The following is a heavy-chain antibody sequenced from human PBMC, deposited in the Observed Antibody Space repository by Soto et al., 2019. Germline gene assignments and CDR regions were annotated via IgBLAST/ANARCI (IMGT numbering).Heavy chain of an antibody. D-gene: IGHD3-16*01. CDR3: ISYHYAAGSPPDY. J-gene: IGHJ4*02. V-gene: IGHV3-72*01. CDR2: TAKNGNSYTT. Sequence: TGGSLRLSCAASGITFSDHYMDWVRPAPGKGLEWVGRTAKNGNSYTTEYAASVKGRFTISRDDSKSSLYLQMNSLKTEDTAVYYCISYHYAAGSPPDYWGQGTLVTVSS. CDR1: GITFSDHY.